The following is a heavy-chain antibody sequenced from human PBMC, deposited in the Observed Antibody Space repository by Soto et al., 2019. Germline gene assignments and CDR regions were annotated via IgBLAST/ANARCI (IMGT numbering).Heavy chain of an antibody. Sequence: GGSLRLSCAGSGFTFSRYAMNWVRQAPGKGLEWVSIISSRGDRTSYAESVKGRFTISRDDSKNTLFLHMNSLGAEDTAVYYCAKETGESYGFQPNALDVWGQGTTVTVSS. CDR3: AKETGESYGFQPNALDV. V-gene: IGHV3-23*01. D-gene: IGHD3-16*01. CDR1: GFTFSRYA. CDR2: ISSRGDRT. J-gene: IGHJ6*02.